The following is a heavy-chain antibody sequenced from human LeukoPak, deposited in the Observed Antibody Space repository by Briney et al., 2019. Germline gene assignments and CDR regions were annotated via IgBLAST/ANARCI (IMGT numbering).Heavy chain of an antibody. J-gene: IGHJ4*02. CDR3: AKRVEYSSSSGGYFDY. CDR2: ISGSGGST. CDR1: GFTFSSYA. Sequence: GGSLRLSCAASGFTFSSYAMSWVRQAPGKGLEWVSAISGSGGSTHYADSVKGRFTISRDNSKNTLFLQMNSLRADDTAVYFCAKRVEYSSSSGGYFDYWGQGTLVTVSS. D-gene: IGHD6-6*01. V-gene: IGHV3-23*01.